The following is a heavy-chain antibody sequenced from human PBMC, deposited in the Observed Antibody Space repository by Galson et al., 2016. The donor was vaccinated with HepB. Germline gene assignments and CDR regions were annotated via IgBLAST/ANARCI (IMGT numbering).Heavy chain of an antibody. J-gene: IGHJ4*02. CDR3: TERPAVSAIAPYDY. Sequence: SLRLSCAASGFTFSSYGMHWVRQAPGKGLEWVAVIWYDGSNKYYADSVKGRFTISRDNSKNTLYLQMNSLRAEDTAVYYCTERPAVSAIAPYDYWGQGALLTVSS. CDR2: IWYDGSNK. V-gene: IGHV3-33*06. CDR1: GFTFSSYG. D-gene: IGHD2-21*02.